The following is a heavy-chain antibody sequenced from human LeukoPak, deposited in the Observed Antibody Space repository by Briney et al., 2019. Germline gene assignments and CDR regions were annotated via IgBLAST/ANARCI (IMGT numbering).Heavy chain of an antibody. Sequence: ASVKVSCKASGYTFTGYYRHWVRQAPGQGLEWMGWINPNSGGTNYAQKFQGRVTMTRDTSISTAYMELSRLRSDDTAVYYCARILDTAMVTDYWGQGTLVTVSS. J-gene: IGHJ4*02. D-gene: IGHD5-18*01. CDR3: ARILDTAMVTDY. V-gene: IGHV1-2*02. CDR1: GYTFTGYY. CDR2: INPNSGGT.